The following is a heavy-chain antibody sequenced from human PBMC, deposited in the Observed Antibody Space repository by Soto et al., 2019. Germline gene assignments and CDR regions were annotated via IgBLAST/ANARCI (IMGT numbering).Heavy chain of an antibody. J-gene: IGHJ4*02. CDR3: ARRYGGNFDY. CDR2: IYYTGST. D-gene: IGHD1-26*01. Sequence: PSEPLPLTCSVARGTIVSSACFWGWIRQPPGKGLEWIGSIYYTGSTYHNPSLKSRVTISVDTSKNQFSLKLTSVTAADTAVYYCARRYGGNFDYWGQGTLVTVS. CDR1: RGTIVSSACF. V-gene: IGHV4-39*07.